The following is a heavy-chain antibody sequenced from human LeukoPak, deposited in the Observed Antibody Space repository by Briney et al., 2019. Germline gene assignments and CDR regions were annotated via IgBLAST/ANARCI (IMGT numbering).Heavy chain of an antibody. D-gene: IGHD2-21*02. CDR3: ARVVYCGGDRYSKYFYGMDV. V-gene: IGHV1-2*02. CDR2: INPYSGGT. Sequence: RASVKVSCKTSGYTFTGYHMHWVRQAPGQGLEWMGWINPYSGGTNFAQKFQGRVTMTRDTSITTAYMELSRLRSDDTAVYYCARVVYCGGDRYSKYFYGMDVWGQGTTVTVSS. CDR1: GYTFTGYH. J-gene: IGHJ6*02.